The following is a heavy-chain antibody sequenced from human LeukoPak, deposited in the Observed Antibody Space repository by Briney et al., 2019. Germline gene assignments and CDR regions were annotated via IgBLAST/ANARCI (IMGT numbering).Heavy chain of an antibody. CDR2: IYPGDSDT. D-gene: IGHD2-2*01. CDR1: GYSFTTYW. J-gene: IGHJ4*02. V-gene: IGHV5-51*01. CDR3: ARRQGCSSTSCPPDY. Sequence: GESLQISCRGSGYSFTTYWIGWVRQMPGKGLEWMGIIYPGDSDTRYTPSFQGQVTISADKSINTAYLQWSSLKASDTAIYYCARRQGCSSTSCPPDYWGQGTLVTVSP.